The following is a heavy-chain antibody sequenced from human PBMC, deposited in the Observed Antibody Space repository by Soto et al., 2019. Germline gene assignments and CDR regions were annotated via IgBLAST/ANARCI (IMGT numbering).Heavy chain of an antibody. CDR3: VRVVAIPGYPDH. J-gene: IGHJ4*02. D-gene: IGHD5-12*01. CDR1: GGTFSSYA. V-gene: IGHV1-69*12. CDR2: IVPIVGTT. Sequence: QVQLVQSGAEVRQPASSVKVSCKTSGGTFSSYAISWVRQAPGQGLEWMGGIVPIVGTTTYAQKFQGRVTITADEATSPAYMQLSRLRSDETAVYYCVRVVAIPGYPDHWGQGTLVTVSS.